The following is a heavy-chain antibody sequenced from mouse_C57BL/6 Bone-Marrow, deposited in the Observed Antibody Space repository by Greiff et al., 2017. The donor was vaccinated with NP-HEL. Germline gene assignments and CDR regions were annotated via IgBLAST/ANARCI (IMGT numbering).Heavy chain of an antibody. D-gene: IGHD1-1*01. Sequence: VQLKESGAELVRPGASVKLSCTASGFNITDDYMHWVKQRPEQGLEWIGWIDPENGDTKYDSKFTGKATITADTSSNTAYLQLSSLTSEVTAVYYCTSYYYGSSYFDYWGQGTTLTVSS. CDR2: IDPENGDT. J-gene: IGHJ2*01. CDR3: TSYYYGSSYFDY. CDR1: GFNITDDY. V-gene: IGHV14-4*01.